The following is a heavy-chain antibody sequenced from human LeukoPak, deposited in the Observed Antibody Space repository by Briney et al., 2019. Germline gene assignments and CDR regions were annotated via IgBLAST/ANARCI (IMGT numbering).Heavy chain of an antibody. CDR1: GGSFSGYY. Sequence: SETLSLTCAVYGGSFSGYYWSWIRQPPGKGLEWIGEINHSGSTNYNPSLKSRVTISVDTSKNQFSLKLSSVTAADTAVYYCAGGRKYYDYVWGSYLYFFDYWGQGTLVTVSS. D-gene: IGHD3-16*02. J-gene: IGHJ4*02. CDR3: AGGRKYYDYVWGSYLYFFDY. CDR2: INHSGST. V-gene: IGHV4-34*01.